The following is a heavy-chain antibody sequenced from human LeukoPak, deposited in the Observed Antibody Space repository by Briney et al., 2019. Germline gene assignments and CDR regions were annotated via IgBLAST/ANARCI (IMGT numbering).Heavy chain of an antibody. D-gene: IGHD6-13*01. CDR1: GYTFTSYY. CDR3: AREDTAAAGKEAGGGYYYYYMDV. CDR2: INPNSGGA. J-gene: IGHJ6*03. Sequence: ASVKVSCKASGYTFTSYYMHWVRQAPGQGLEWMGWINPNSGGANYAQKFQGRVTMTRDTSISTAYMELSRLRSDDTAVYYCAREDTAAAGKEAGGGYYYYYMDVWGKGTTVTVSS. V-gene: IGHV1-2*02.